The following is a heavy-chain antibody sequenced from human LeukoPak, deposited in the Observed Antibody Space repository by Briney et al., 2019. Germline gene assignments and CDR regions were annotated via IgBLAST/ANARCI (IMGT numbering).Heavy chain of an antibody. Sequence: AGGSLRLSCAASGFTFSNYAMSWVRQAPGEGLGWVSAIIGRGGSTYYADSVKGRFTISSDNSKNPLYLQMDSLRVEDTAVYYCAKDLGLNNGGAFDIWGQGTMVIVSS. D-gene: IGHD1/OR15-1a*01. CDR3: AKDLGLNNGGAFDI. J-gene: IGHJ3*02. CDR1: GFTFSNYA. V-gene: IGHV3-23*01. CDR2: IIGRGGST.